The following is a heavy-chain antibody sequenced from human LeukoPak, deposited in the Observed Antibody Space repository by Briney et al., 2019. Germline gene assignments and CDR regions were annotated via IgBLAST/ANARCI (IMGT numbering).Heavy chain of an antibody. J-gene: IGHJ4*02. CDR3: AALQQQLVREEYDY. CDR1: GFTFSSYS. D-gene: IGHD6-13*01. Sequence: GGSLRLSCAASGFTFSSYSMNWVRQAPGKGLEWVSSISSSSSYIYYADSVKGRFTISRDNAKNSLYLQMNSLRAEDTAVYYCAALQQQLVREEYDYWGQGTLVTVSS. CDR2: ISSSSSYI. V-gene: IGHV3-21*01.